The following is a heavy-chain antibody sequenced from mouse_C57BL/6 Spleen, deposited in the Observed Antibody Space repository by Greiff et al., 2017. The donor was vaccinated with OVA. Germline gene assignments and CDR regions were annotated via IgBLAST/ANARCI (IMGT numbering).Heavy chain of an antibody. CDR2: IRNKANGYTT. V-gene: IGHV7-3*01. J-gene: IGHJ3*01. Sequence: EVKLMESGGGLVQPGGSLSLSCAASGFTFTDYYMSWVRQPPGKALEWLGFIRNKANGYTTEYSASVKGRFTISRDNSQSILYLQMNALRAEDSATYYCARYLDPGWFAYWGQGTLVTVSA. CDR3: ARYLDPGWFAY. CDR1: GFTFTDYY.